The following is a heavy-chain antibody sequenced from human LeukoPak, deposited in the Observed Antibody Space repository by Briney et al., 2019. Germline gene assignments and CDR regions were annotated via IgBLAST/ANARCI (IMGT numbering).Heavy chain of an antibody. J-gene: IGHJ6*03. Sequence: SVKVSCKASGYTFTSYAMNWVQQAPGQGLEWMGGIIPIFGTANYAQKFQGRVTITADESTSTAYMELSSLRSEDTAVYYCARSPRFPDYYGSGSYYGYMDVWGKGTTVTISS. CDR2: IIPIFGTA. V-gene: IGHV1-69*13. D-gene: IGHD3-10*01. CDR1: GYTFTSYA. CDR3: ARSPRFPDYYGSGSYYGYMDV.